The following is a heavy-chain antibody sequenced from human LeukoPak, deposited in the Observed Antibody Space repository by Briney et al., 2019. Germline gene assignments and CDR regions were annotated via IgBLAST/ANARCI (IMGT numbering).Heavy chain of an antibody. J-gene: IGHJ4*02. V-gene: IGHV1-18*01. CDR1: GFTFTSYG. CDR2: SSGYNGNT. CDR3: AKDRSSSARED. D-gene: IGHD6-13*01. Sequence: GASVKVSCKTSGFTFTSYGISWVRQAPGQGLEWVGWSSGYNGNTNYAQKFRGRLTMTTDTSTTTAYMELRSLRSDDTAVYCCAKDRSSSAREDWGQGTLVTVSS.